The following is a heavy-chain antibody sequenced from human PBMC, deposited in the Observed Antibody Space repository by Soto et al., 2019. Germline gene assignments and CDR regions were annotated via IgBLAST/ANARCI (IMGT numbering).Heavy chain of an antibody. J-gene: IGHJ6*02. CDR2: MNPNSGNT. CDR3: ARGSCGYSGYENYYYGMDV. V-gene: IGHV1-8*01. D-gene: IGHD5-12*01. Sequence: ASVKVSCKSSGYTFTGYDSNWVRQGTGQGLEWMGGMNPNSGNTGYAQKFQGRVTMTRNTSISTAYMELSSLRSEDTAVYYCARGSCGYSGYENYYYGMDVWGQGTTVTVSS. CDR1: GYTFTGYD.